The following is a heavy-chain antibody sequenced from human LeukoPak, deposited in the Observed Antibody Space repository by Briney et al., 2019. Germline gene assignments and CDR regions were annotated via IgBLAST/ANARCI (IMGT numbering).Heavy chain of an antibody. Sequence: GGSLRLSCAASGFTFSSYSMNWVRQAQGKGLEWVAVISYDGSNKYYADSVKGRFTISRDNSKNTLYLQMNSLRAEDTAVYYCARGRRARQQLITYYFDYWGQGTLVTVSS. CDR1: GFTFSSYS. CDR3: ARGRRARQQLITYYFDY. CDR2: ISYDGSNK. V-gene: IGHV3-30*03. D-gene: IGHD6-13*01. J-gene: IGHJ4*02.